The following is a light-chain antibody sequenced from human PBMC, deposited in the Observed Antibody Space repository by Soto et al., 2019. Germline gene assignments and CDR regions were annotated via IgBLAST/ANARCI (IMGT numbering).Light chain of an antibody. Sequence: QSVLTQPASVSGSPGQSITISCTGTSSDVGGYNYVSWYQQHPGKAPRLMIYEVSNRPSGVSDRFSGSKSGNTASLTISGLQAEDEAAYYCSSYTGSTPVVFGGGTKVTVL. CDR2: EVS. CDR3: SSYTGSTPVV. V-gene: IGLV2-14*01. J-gene: IGLJ3*02. CDR1: SSDVGGYNY.